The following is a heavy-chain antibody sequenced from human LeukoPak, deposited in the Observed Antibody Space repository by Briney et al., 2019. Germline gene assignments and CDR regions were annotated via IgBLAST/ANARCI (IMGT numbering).Heavy chain of an antibody. CDR1: GFTFDDYA. CDR3: AKDGCYGSGSYYFYYYYYYGMDV. CDR2: ISGDGGST. J-gene: IGHJ6*02. Sequence: GGSLRLSCAASGFTFDDYAMHWVRQAPGKGLEWVSLISGDGGSTYYVDSVKGRFTISRDNSKNSLYLQMNSLRTEDTALYYCAKDGCYGSGSYYFYYYYYYGMDVWGQGTTVTVSS. V-gene: IGHV3-43*02. D-gene: IGHD3-10*01.